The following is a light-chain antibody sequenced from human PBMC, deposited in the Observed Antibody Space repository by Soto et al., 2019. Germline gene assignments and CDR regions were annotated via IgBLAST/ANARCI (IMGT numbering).Light chain of an antibody. V-gene: IGKV3-20*01. CDR2: GAS. CDR3: QQYGRTSWT. CDR1: QSVSTNF. J-gene: IGKJ1*01. Sequence: EIVLTQSPGTLSFSPGEVATLSCRASQSVSTNFFAWYQQKPGQAPRLLLYGASTRATGIPDRFSGSGSGTDFTLTISRLEPEDFAVYYCQQYGRTSWTFGQGTKVEIK.